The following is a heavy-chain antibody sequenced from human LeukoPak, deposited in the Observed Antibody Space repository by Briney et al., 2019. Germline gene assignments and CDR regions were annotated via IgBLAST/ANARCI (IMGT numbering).Heavy chain of an antibody. CDR2: ISANGGST. CDR3: VQDWVATIVAPRHFDY. Sequence: PGGSLRLSCSGSGFTFSNHAMHWVRQAPGKRLEYVSGISANGGSTYYADSVKGKFTISRDNPKNTLYLQMSSLRPEDTAVYSCVQDWVATIVAPRHFDYWGQGTLVTVSS. V-gene: IGHV3-64D*06. CDR1: GFTFSNHA. J-gene: IGHJ4*02. D-gene: IGHD5-24*01.